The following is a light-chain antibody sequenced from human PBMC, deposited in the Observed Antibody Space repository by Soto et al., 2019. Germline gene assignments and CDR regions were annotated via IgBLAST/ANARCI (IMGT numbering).Light chain of an antibody. CDR3: QQYNFWPT. CDR2: DAS. V-gene: IGKV3-15*01. CDR1: QSVSIN. Sequence: EMVMTQSPATLSVSPGERATLSCRASQSVSINLAWYQQKPGQAPRLLIHDASTRATGIPARFSGSGSGTEFTLTISSLQSEDFAVYYCQQYNFWPTFGQGTKVEIK. J-gene: IGKJ1*01.